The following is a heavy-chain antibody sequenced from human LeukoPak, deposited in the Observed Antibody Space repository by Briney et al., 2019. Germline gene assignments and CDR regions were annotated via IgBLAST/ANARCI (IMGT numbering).Heavy chain of an antibody. V-gene: IGHV4-59*01. D-gene: IGHD2-15*01. CDR2: ISSSGSA. Sequence: SETLSLTCSVSGDSLGIYKWSWIRQPPGKGPEWIAHISSSGSAIYNPSLKSRVSMAVDTSKNQFSLRLTSVTSADTAVYYCAREWSGFDFWGQGTMVTVSS. J-gene: IGHJ3*01. CDR1: GDSLGIYK. CDR3: AREWSGFDF.